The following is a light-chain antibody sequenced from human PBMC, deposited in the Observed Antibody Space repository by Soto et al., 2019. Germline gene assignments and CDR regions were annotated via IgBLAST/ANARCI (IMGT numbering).Light chain of an antibody. Sequence: DMQMTQSPSSLSASVGDRVTITCRASQGISSYLAWYQQKPGKAPKLLIYAASSLQSGVPSRFSDSGSGTDFTLTISSLQPEDFATCYCQQSYSTPLTFGQGTRLEIK. V-gene: IGKV1-39*01. CDR2: AAS. CDR3: QQSYSTPLT. J-gene: IGKJ5*01. CDR1: QGISSY.